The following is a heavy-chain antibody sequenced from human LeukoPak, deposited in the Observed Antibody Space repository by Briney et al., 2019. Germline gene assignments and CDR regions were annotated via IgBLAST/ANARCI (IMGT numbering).Heavy chain of an antibody. Sequence: GESLKISCKGSGYSFTSYWIGWVRQMPGKGLEWMGIIYPGDSDTRYSPSFQGQVTISADKSTSTAYLQWSSLKASDTAMYYCARTMYYYDSSGYYPDAFDIWGQGTMVTVSS. CDR2: IYPGDSDT. J-gene: IGHJ3*02. CDR1: GYSFTSYW. D-gene: IGHD3-22*01. V-gene: IGHV5-51*01. CDR3: ARTMYYYDSSGYYPDAFDI.